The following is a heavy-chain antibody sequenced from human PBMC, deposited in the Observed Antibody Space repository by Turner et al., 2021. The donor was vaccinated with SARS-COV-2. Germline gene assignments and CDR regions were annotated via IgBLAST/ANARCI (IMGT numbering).Heavy chain of an antibody. D-gene: IGHD6-19*01. CDR1: GFTFSNYG. J-gene: IGHJ4*01. CDR2: NSNDGSNK. CDR3: VKGGSGWSMEFDY. Sequence: QVQLVESGGGVVQPGRSLRLSCAASGFTFSNYGMFWVRQAPGKGLEGVALNSNDGSNKHYADSVKGRFTISRDNSKNTLFLQMYSLRAEDTAVYYCVKGGSGWSMEFDYWGHGTLVTVSS. V-gene: IGHV3-30*18.